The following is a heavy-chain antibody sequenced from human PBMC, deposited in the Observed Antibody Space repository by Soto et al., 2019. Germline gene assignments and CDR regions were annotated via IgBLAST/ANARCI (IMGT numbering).Heavy chain of an antibody. CDR1: GGTFSSYR. CDR3: VRDSGAKLSSS. D-gene: IGHD6-13*01. J-gene: IGHJ4*02. Sequence: GASVKVSCKASGGTFSSYRINWVRQAPGQGLEWVGGIVPIRRTADYAQTFQGRVSITADESARTSYMELRSPRSQDTAVYYCVRDSGAKLSSSWGQGTLVTVSS. V-gene: IGHV1-69*13. CDR2: IVPIRRTA.